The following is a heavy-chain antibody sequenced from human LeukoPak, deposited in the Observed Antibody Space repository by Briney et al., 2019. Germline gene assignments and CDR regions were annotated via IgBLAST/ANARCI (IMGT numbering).Heavy chain of an antibody. CDR3: ARDRWSGVAGYYYYYGMDV. V-gene: IGHV6-1*01. Sequence: SQTLSLTCAISGDSVSSNSAAWNRIRQSPSRGLEWLGRTYYRSKWYNDYAVSVKSRITINPDTSKNQFSLQLNSVTPEDTAVYYCARDRWSGVAGYYYYYGMDVWGQGTTVTVSS. J-gene: IGHJ6*02. CDR2: TYYRSKWYN. D-gene: IGHD6-19*01. CDR1: GDSVSSNSAA.